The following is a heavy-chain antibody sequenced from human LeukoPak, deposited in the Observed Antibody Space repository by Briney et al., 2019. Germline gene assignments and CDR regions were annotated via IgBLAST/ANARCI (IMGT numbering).Heavy chain of an antibody. J-gene: IGHJ3*02. CDR1: GYTFTSYA. V-gene: IGHV1-3*04. CDR3: ARGVLRFLEWLQPDAFDI. D-gene: IGHD3-3*01. CDR2: INTGNGNT. Sequence: GASVKVSCKASGYTFTSYAMHWVRQAPGQRLEWMGWINTGNGNTKYSENFQGRVTITRDTSASTAYLDLSSLRSDDTAVYYCARGVLRFLEWLQPDAFDIWGQGTMVTVSS.